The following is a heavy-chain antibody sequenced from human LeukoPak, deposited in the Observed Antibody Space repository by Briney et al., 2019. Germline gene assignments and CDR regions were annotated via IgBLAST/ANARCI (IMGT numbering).Heavy chain of an antibody. Sequence: ASVKVSCKVSGYTLTELSMHWVRQAPGKGLEWMGGFDPEDGETIYAQKFQGRVTITADESTSTAYMELSSLRSEDTAVYYCARFGVVGATRDYWGQGTLVTVSS. CDR1: GYTLTELS. V-gene: IGHV1-24*01. CDR2: FDPEDGET. CDR3: ARFGVVGATRDY. J-gene: IGHJ4*02. D-gene: IGHD1-26*01.